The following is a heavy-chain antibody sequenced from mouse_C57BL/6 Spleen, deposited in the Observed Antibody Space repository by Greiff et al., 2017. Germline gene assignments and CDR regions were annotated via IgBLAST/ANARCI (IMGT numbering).Heavy chain of an antibody. CDR3: ARNSNYYGGFAY. Sequence: EVQLQESGPGLVKPSQSLSLTCSVTGYSITSGYYWNWIRQFPGNNLEWLGYISYDGSNNYNPSLKNRIPITRDTSKNQFFLKLNSVTTEDTATYYCARNSNYYGGFAYWGQGTLVTVSA. CDR1: GYSITSGYY. V-gene: IGHV3-6*01. J-gene: IGHJ3*01. CDR2: ISYDGSN. D-gene: IGHD2-5*01.